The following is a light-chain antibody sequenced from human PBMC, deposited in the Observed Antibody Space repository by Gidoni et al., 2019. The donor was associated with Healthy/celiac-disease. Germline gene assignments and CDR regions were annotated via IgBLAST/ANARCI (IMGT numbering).Light chain of an antibody. V-gene: IGKV3-15*01. CDR3: QQYNNWPRT. CDR1: QSVNSY. Sequence: IVMTQSPATPSVPPGERATLSCRASQSVNSYLAWYQQKPGQAPRLLIYGASPRATGIPARFSGSGSGTEFTLTISSLQSEDFAVYYCQQYNNWPRTCXQXTKVEIK. CDR2: GAS. J-gene: IGKJ1*01.